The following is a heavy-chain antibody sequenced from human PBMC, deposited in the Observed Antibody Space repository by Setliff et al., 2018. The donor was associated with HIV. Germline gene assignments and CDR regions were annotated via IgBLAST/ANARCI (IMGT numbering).Heavy chain of an antibody. V-gene: IGHV3-33*01. CDR3: ALAEVATPSSIRSPYYYYMDV. CDR2: IWYDGNNK. D-gene: IGHD6-13*01. Sequence: GGSLRLSCAASGFTFSSYGMHWVRQAPGKGLEWVAVIWYDGNNKYYADSVKGRFTISRDDSKNSLYLQMNSLRAEDTAVYYCALAEVATPSSIRSPYYYYMDVWGKGTTVTVSS. CDR1: GFTFSSYG. J-gene: IGHJ6*03.